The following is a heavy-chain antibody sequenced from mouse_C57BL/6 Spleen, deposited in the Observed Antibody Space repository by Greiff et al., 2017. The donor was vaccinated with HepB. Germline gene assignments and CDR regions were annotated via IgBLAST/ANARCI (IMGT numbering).Heavy chain of an antibody. CDR1: GFTFSSYA. Sequence: EVKLMESGGGLVKPGGSLKLSCAASGFTFSSYAMSWVRQTPEKRLEWVATISDGGSYTYYPDNVKGRFTISRDNAKNNLYLQMSHLKSEDTAMYYCARDDTTVVRGYFDVWGTGTTVTVSS. CDR3: ARDDTTVVRGYFDV. J-gene: IGHJ1*03. CDR2: ISDGGSYT. D-gene: IGHD1-1*01. V-gene: IGHV5-4*01.